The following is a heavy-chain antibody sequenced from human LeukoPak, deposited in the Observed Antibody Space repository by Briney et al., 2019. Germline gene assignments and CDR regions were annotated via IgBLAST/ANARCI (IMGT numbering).Heavy chain of an antibody. CDR1: GYTFTGYY. V-gene: IGHV1-2*02. CDR2: INPNSGGT. J-gene: IGHJ5*02. CDR3: ARSYMTIFGVATNWFDP. Sequence: ASVKVSCKASGYTFTGYYMHWVRQAPGQGLEWMGWINPNSGGTNYAQKFQGRVTMTRDTSISTAYMELSRLRSDDTAVYYCARSYMTIFGVATNWFDPWGQGTLVTVSS. D-gene: IGHD3-3*01.